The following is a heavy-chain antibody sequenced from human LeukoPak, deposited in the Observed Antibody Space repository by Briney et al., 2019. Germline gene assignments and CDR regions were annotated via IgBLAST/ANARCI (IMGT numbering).Heavy chain of an antibody. V-gene: IGHV3-74*01. J-gene: IGHJ6*02. D-gene: IGHD2-15*01. Sequence: PGGSLRLSCAASGFTFSRYWMQWVRQAPGKGPVWVSRINSDGSSTSYADSVKGRFTISRDNSNNTLYLQMNSLRAEDTAVYYCAKDLSYCSGGTCYTSRYYGMDVWGQGTTVTVSS. CDR2: INSDGSST. CDR3: AKDLSYCSGGTCYTSRYYGMDV. CDR1: GFTFSRYW.